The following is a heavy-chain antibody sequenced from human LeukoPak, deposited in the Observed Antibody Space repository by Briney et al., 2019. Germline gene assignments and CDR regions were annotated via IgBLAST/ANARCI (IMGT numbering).Heavy chain of an antibody. D-gene: IGHD3-3*01. CDR1: GGSISNYY. V-gene: IGHV4-59*01. CDR2: IYYSGST. CDR3: ARAQYYDFWSGYYNWFDP. Sequence: SETLSLTCTVSGGSISNYYWNWIRQPPGKGLEWIGYIYYSGSTNYNPSLKSRVTISVDTSKNQFSLKLSSVTAADTAVYYCARAQYYDFWSGYYNWFDPWGQGTLVTVSS. J-gene: IGHJ5*02.